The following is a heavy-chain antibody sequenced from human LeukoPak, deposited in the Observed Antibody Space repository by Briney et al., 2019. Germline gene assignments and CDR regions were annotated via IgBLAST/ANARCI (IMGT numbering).Heavy chain of an antibody. Sequence: PGGSLRLSCAASGFTVSSNYMSWVRQAPGKGLEWVSVTYSGGSTYYADSVKGRFTISRDDSRNTLYLQMNSLRAEDTAVYYCANKYSSGWYYFDYWGQGTLVTVSS. CDR2: TYSGGST. CDR1: GFTVSSNY. D-gene: IGHD6-19*01. V-gene: IGHV3-53*01. CDR3: ANKYSSGWYYFDY. J-gene: IGHJ4*02.